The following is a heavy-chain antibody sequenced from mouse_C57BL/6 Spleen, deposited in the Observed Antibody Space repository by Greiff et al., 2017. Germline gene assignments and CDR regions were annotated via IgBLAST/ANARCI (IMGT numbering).Heavy chain of an antibody. J-gene: IGHJ3*01. CDR3: ARAPYYYGSSGFAY. Sequence: QVQLQQPGAELVKPGASVKLSCKASGYTFTSYWMHWVKQRPGQGLEWIGMIHPNSGSTNYNEKFKSKATLTVDQSSSTAYMQLSSLTSEDSAVYYCARAPYYYGSSGFAYWGQGTLVTVSA. CDR1: GYTFTSYW. CDR2: IHPNSGST. V-gene: IGHV1-64*01. D-gene: IGHD1-1*01.